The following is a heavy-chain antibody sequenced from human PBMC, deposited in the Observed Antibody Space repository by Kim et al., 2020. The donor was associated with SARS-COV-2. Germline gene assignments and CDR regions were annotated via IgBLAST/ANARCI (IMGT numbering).Heavy chain of an antibody. J-gene: IGHJ5*02. CDR1: GGSFSGYY. V-gene: IGHV4-34*01. CDR3: ARSLIGAARPRRRWFDP. CDR2: INHSGST. D-gene: IGHD6-6*01. Sequence: SETLSLTCAVYGGSFSGYYWSWIRQPPGKGLEWIGEINHSGSTNYNPSLKSRVTISVDTSKNQFSLKLSSVTAADTAVYYCARSLIGAARPRRRWFDPWGQGTLVTVSS.